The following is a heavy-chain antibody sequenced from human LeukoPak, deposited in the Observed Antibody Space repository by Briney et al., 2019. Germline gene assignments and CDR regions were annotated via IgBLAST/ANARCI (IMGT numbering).Heavy chain of an antibody. V-gene: IGHV3-30*04. J-gene: IGHJ6*03. Sequence: GGSLRLSCAASGFTFSSYAMHWVRQAPGKGLEWVAVISYDGRNKYYADSVKGRFTISRDNSKSTLYLQMNSLRAEDTAVYYCARVAVAGTYYYYYMDVWGKGTTVTVSS. CDR1: GFTFSSYA. CDR2: ISYDGRNK. D-gene: IGHD6-19*01. CDR3: ARVAVAGTYYYYYMDV.